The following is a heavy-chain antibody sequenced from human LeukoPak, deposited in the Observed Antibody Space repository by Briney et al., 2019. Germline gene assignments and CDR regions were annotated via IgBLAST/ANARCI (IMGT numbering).Heavy chain of an antibody. J-gene: IGHJ4*02. D-gene: IGHD1-26*01. CDR3: ARGRGSYSADY. V-gene: IGHV3-30-3*01. Sequence: LKLTWAASRFTFSNYSMHLVRQAPSKGLEVVALLSYDGSNEYYADSVKGRFTISRDNSKNTLYLQMNSLRAEDTAVYYCARGRGSYSADYWGQGTLVTVSS. CDR2: LSYDGSNE. CDR1: RFTFSNYS.